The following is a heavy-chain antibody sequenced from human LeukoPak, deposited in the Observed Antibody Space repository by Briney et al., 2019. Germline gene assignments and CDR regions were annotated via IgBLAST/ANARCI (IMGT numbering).Heavy chain of an antibody. V-gene: IGHV1-24*01. CDR2: FDPEDGET. J-gene: IGHJ4*02. D-gene: IGHD3-22*01. CDR1: GYTLTELS. Sequence: ASVKVSCKVSGYTLTELSMHWVRQAPGKGLEWMGGFDPEDGETIYAQKFQGRVTMTEDTSTDTAYMELSSLRSEDTAVYYCAKPYYYDSSGYYYFDYWGQGTLVTVSS. CDR3: AKPYYYDSSGYYYFDY.